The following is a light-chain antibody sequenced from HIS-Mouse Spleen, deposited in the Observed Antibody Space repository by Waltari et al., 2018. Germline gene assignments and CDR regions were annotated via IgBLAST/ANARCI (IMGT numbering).Light chain of an antibody. V-gene: IGLV3-21*02. CDR2: DDS. CDR1: TIGSTS. CDR3: QVWDSSSDHYV. Sequence: SYVLPQPPSVSVAPGQTARITCGGNTIGSTSLHWYQQKPGQATVQVVYDDSDRLSGIPERCSGANSGNTATLTISRVEAGDEADYYCQVWDSSSDHYVFGTGTKVTVL. J-gene: IGLJ1*01.